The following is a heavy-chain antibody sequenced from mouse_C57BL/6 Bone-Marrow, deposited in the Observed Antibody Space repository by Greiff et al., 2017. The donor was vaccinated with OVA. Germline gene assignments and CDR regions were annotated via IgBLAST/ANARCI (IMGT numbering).Heavy chain of an antibody. J-gene: IGHJ1*03. D-gene: IGHD1-1*01. V-gene: IGHV5-16*01. CDR3: ARILIYYYGSSFYWYFDV. CDR1: GFTFSDYY. CDR2: INYDGSST. Sequence: EVHLVESEGGLVQPGSSMKLSCTASGFTFSDYYMAWVRQVPEKGLEWVANINYDGSSTYYLDSSKSRFIISRDNAKNILYLQMSSLKSEDTATYYCARILIYYYGSSFYWYFDVWGTGTTVTVSS.